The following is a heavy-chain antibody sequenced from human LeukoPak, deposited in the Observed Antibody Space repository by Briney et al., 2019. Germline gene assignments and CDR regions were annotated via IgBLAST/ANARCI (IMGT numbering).Heavy chain of an antibody. CDR3: ARDDDIVVVPAAIKEHDYYYYGMDV. J-gene: IGHJ6*02. Sequence: EASVKVSCKASGYTFTGYYMHWVRQAPGQGLEWMGWINPNSGGTNYAQKFQGRVTMTRDTSISTAYMELSRLRSDDTAVYYCARDDDIVVVPAAIKEHDYYYYGMDVWGQGTTVTVSS. CDR2: INPNSGGT. CDR1: GYTFTGYY. D-gene: IGHD2-2*01. V-gene: IGHV1-2*02.